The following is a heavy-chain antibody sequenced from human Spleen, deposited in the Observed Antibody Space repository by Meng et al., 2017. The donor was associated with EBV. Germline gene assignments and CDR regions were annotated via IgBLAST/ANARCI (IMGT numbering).Heavy chain of an antibody. V-gene: IGHV1-69*01. CDR2: LIPMSGAP. CDR1: GGTFRSDA. J-gene: IGHJ4*02. Sequence: QVQVQESGAGVKKPGSLVKVSCRTSGGTFRSDAVSWVRQAPGQGLEWMGGLIPMSGAPHYAQKFQDRVTIIADESTSTHSMELNNLRFEDTAMYYCASESGRGFTPDYWGQGTLVTVSS. D-gene: IGHD3-10*01. CDR3: ASESGRGFTPDY.